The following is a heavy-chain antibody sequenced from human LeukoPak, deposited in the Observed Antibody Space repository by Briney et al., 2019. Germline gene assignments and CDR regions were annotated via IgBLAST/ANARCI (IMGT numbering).Heavy chain of an antibody. CDR2: INPNSGGT. CDR1: GYTFTGYY. V-gene: IGHV1-2*02. J-gene: IGHJ4*02. Sequence: ASVKVSCKASGYTFTGYYMHWVRQAPGQGLEWMGWINPNSGGTNYAQKFQGRVTMTRDMSISTAYMELSRLRSDDTAVYYCAREPPRYRGPFDYWGQGTLVTVSS. D-gene: IGHD1-26*01. CDR3: AREPPRYRGPFDY.